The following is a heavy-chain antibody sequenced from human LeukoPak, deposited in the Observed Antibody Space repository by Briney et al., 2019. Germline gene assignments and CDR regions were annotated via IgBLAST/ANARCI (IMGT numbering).Heavy chain of an antibody. D-gene: IGHD3-16*01. J-gene: IGHJ4*02. Sequence: GGSLRLSCAASGFTVSSNYMSWVRQAPGKGLEWVSVIYSGGSTYYADSVKGRFTISRDNSKNMLYLQMNSLRAEDTAVYYCAREQGDGHFDYWGQGTLVTVSS. CDR3: AREQGDGHFDY. CDR1: GFTVSSNY. CDR2: IYSGGST. V-gene: IGHV3-53*01.